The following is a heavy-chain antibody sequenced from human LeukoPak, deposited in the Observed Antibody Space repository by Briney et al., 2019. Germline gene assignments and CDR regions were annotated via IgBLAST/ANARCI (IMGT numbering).Heavy chain of an antibody. J-gene: IGHJ4*02. CDR1: GFTFSSYS. D-gene: IGHD2-2*01. CDR2: ISSSSSYI. CDR3: ASAEYCSSTSCSPFDY. Sequence: KPGGSLRLSCAASGFTFSSYSMNWVRQAPGKGLEWVSSISSSSSYIYYADSVKGRFTISRDNAKNSLYLQMNSLRAEDTAVYYCASAEYCSSTSCSPFDYWGQGTLVTVSS. V-gene: IGHV3-21*01.